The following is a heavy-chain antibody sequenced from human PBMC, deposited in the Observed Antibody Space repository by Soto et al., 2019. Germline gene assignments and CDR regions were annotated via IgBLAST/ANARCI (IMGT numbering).Heavy chain of an antibody. V-gene: IGHV3-23*01. CDR3: AKDGLRGYDPSGWFDP. Sequence: GGSLRLSCAASGFTFSSYAMSWVRQAPGKGLEWVSAISGSGGSTYYADSVKGRFTISRDNSKNTLYLQMNSLRAEDTAVYYCAKDGLRGYDPSGWFDPWGQGTLVTVSS. CDR1: GFTFSSYA. J-gene: IGHJ5*02. D-gene: IGHD5-12*01. CDR2: ISGSGGST.